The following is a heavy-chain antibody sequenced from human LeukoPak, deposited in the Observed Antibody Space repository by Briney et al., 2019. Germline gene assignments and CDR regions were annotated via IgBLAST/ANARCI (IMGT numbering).Heavy chain of an antibody. J-gene: IGHJ6*03. CDR1: GGTFSGYS. CDR3: ARASRGSYYYYNMDA. Sequence: GASVKAASKASGGTFSGYSISWVRQAPGQGLEWMGGIIPIFGTANYAQKFEGRVTITADESTSTAYMELSSLRSEDTAVYYCARASRGSYYYYNMDAWGKGKTVSVSS. D-gene: IGHD3-16*01. CDR2: IIPIFGTA. V-gene: IGHV1-69*13.